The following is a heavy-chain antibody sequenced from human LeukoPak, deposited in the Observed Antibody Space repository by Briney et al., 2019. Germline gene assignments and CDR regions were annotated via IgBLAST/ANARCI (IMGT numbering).Heavy chain of an antibody. D-gene: IGHD3-16*01. CDR1: GYSFTSYW. CDR3: ARRPFGEQNWFDP. Sequence: GESRTISCKGSGYSFTSYWIGWVRQMPGKGLEWMGIIYPGDSDTRYSPSFQGQVTISADKSISTAYLQWSSLKASDTAMYYCARRPFGEQNWFDPWGQGTLVTVSS. J-gene: IGHJ5*02. CDR2: IYPGDSDT. V-gene: IGHV5-51*01.